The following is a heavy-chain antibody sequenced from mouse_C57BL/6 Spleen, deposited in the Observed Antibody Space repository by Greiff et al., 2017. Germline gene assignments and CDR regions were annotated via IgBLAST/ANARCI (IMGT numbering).Heavy chain of an antibody. J-gene: IGHJ1*03. D-gene: IGHD6-1*01. CDR2: INPNNGGT. V-gene: IGHV1-18*01. Sequence: EVQLQESGPELVKPGASVKIPCKASGYTFTDYNMDWVKQSPGKSLEWIGDINPNNGGTIYNQKFKGKATLTVDKSSSTAYMELRSLTSEDTAVYYCARGPQNFDGWGTGTTVTVAS. CDR3: ARGPQNFDG. CDR1: GYTFTDYN.